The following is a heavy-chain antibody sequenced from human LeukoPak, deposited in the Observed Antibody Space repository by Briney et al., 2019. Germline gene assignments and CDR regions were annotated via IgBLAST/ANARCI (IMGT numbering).Heavy chain of an antibody. J-gene: IGHJ6*02. D-gene: IGHD1-20*01. CDR1: GGSISSGDYY. CDR3: ARVTDYYYYATDV. Sequence: SETLSLTCTVSGGSISSGDYYWSWIRQPPEKGLEWIGYIYYSGSTNYNPSLKSRVTISVDTSKNQFSLKLSSVTAADTAVYYCARVTDYYYYATDVWGQGTTVTVSS. CDR2: IYYSGST. V-gene: IGHV4-61*08.